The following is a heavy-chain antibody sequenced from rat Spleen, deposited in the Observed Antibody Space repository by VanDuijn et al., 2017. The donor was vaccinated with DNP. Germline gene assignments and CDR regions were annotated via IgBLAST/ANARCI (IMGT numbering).Heavy chain of an antibody. D-gene: IGHD1-2*01. J-gene: IGHJ4*01. Sequence: EVKLVESGGGLVQPGRSLKLSCAASGFTFSDYWMYWIRQAPGKGLEWVAAIKTDGGSTYYPDSVKGRFTISRDNAENTVYLQMNSLRSEDTATYYCAKDPSAFYSSYIPDAWGQGTSVTVSS. CDR2: IKTDGGST. V-gene: IGHV5-58*01. CDR1: GFTFSDYW. CDR3: AKDPSAFYSSYIPDA.